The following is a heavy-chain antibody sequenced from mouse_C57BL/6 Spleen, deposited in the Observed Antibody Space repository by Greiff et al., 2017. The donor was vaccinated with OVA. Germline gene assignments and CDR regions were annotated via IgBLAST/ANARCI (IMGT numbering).Heavy chain of an antibody. Sequence: VQLQQSGAELARPGASVKLSCKASGYTFTSYGISWVKQRTGKGLEWIGEIYPRSGNTYYNEKFKGKATLTADKSSSTAYMELRSLTSEDSSVYFCARCDYDGNYYAMDYWGQGTSVTVSS. CDR1: GYTFTSYG. D-gene: IGHD2-4*01. J-gene: IGHJ4*01. CDR3: ARCDYDGNYYAMDY. CDR2: IYPRSGNT. V-gene: IGHV1-81*01.